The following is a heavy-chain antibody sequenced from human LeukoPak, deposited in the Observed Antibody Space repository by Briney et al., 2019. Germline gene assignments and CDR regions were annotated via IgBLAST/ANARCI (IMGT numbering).Heavy chain of an antibody. J-gene: IGHJ4*02. D-gene: IGHD3-3*01. CDR2: ISAYNGNT. V-gene: IGHV1-18*01. CDR3: ARGAEFWSGSFTYYFDY. CDR1: GYTFTSYG. Sequence: ASVKVSCKASGYTFTSYGISWVRQAPGQGLEWMGWISAYNGNTNYAQKLQGRVTMTTDTSTSTAYMELRSLRSDDTAVYYCARGAEFWSGSFTYYFDYWGQGTLVTVSS.